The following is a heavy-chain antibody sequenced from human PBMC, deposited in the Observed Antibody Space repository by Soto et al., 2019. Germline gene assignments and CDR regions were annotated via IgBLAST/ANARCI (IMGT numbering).Heavy chain of an antibody. Sequence: PSETLSLTCDVSGASITSSHWWCWLRQSPGKGLEWIGEVYHSGSANYNPSLKSRASMSVDKSKNQFSLRLSSVTAADTALYYCARIEIVPAALDPWGQGMLVTVSS. D-gene: IGHD2-2*01. CDR1: GASITSSHW. J-gene: IGHJ5*02. CDR3: ARIEIVPAALDP. CDR2: VYHSGSA. V-gene: IGHV4-4*02.